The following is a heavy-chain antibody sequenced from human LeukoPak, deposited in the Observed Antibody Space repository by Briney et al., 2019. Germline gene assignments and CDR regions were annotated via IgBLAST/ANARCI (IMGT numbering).Heavy chain of an antibody. CDR3: AATRFLEWLLYDY. J-gene: IGHJ4*02. V-gene: IGHV4-61*02. D-gene: IGHD3-3*01. CDR1: GGSISSGSYY. Sequence: SETLSLTCTVSGGSISSGSYYWSWIRQPAGKGLEWIGRIYTSGSTNYNPSLKSRVTISVDTSKNQFSLKLSSVTAADTAVYYCAATRFLEWLLYDYWGQGTLVTVSS. CDR2: IYTSGST.